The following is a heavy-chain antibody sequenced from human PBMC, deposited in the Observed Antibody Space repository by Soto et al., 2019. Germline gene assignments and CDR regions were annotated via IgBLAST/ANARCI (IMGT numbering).Heavy chain of an antibody. CDR1: GYTFTSYA. D-gene: IGHD3-16*01. CDR2: INAGNGNT. CDR3: ARDLTTGGNYYYYMDV. J-gene: IGHJ6*03. V-gene: IGHV1-3*01. Sequence: ASVKVSCKASGYTFTSYAMHWVRQAPGQRLEWMGWINAGNGNTKYSQKFQGRVTITRDASASTAYMELSSLRSEDTAVYYCARDLTTGGNYYYYMDVWGKGTTVTVSS.